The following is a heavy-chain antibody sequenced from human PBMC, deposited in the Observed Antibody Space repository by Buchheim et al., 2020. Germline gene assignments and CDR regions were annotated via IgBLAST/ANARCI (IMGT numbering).Heavy chain of an antibody. CDR1: GFTFSSYA. Sequence: VQLLESGGGLVQPGGSLRLSCAASGFTFSSYAMHWVRQAPGKGLEWVAVISYDGSNKYYADSVKGRFTISRDNSKNTLYLQMNSLRAEDTAVYYCAREGNGAYSNDYWGQGTL. CDR3: AREGNGAYSNDY. V-gene: IGHV3-30-3*01. CDR2: ISYDGSNK. J-gene: IGHJ4*02. D-gene: IGHD4-11*01.